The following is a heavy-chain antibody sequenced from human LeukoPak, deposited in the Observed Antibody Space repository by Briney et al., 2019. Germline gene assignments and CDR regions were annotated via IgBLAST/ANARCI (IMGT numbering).Heavy chain of an antibody. D-gene: IGHD3-10*01. CDR3: ARVVNMVRGTYYYMDV. CDR2: ISSNGGST. CDR1: GFTFSSYA. Sequence: GGSLRLSCAASGFTFSSYAMHWVRQAPGKGLEYVSAISSNGGSTYYANSVKGRFTISRDNSKNTLYLQMGSLRAEDMAVYYCARVVNMVRGTYYYMDVWGKGTTVTISS. V-gene: IGHV3-64*01. J-gene: IGHJ6*03.